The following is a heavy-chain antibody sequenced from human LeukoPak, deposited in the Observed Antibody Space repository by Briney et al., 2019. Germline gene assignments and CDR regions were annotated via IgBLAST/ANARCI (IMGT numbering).Heavy chain of an antibody. V-gene: IGHV3-30*02. CDR1: GFTFSSYG. D-gene: IGHD3-16*02. Sequence: GGSLRLSCAASGFTFSSYGMHWVRQAPGKGLEWVAFIRYDGSNKYYADSVKGRFTISRDNSKNTLYLQMNSLRAEDTAVYYCAKSTAGFYDYIWGNYRRPSLYYFDYWGQGTLVTVSS. J-gene: IGHJ4*02. CDR3: AKSTAGFYDYIWGNYRRPSLYYFDY. CDR2: IRYDGSNK.